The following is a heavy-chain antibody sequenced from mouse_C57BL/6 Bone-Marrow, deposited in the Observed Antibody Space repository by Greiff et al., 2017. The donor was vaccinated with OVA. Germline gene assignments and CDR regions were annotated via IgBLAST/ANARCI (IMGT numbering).Heavy chain of an antibody. V-gene: IGHV1-59*01. CDR1: GYTFTSYW. Sequence: VQLQQPGAELVRPGTSVKLSCKASGYTFTSYWMHWVKQRPGQGLEWIGVIDPSDSYTNYNQKFKGKATLTVDTSSSTAYMQLSSLTSEDSAVYYCARRRLLDYWGQGTTLTVSS. CDR2: IDPSDSYT. CDR3: ARRRLLDY. J-gene: IGHJ2*01.